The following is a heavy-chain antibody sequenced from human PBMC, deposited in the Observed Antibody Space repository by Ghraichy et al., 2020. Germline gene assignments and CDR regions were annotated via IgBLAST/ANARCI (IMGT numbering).Heavy chain of an antibody. D-gene: IGHD6-13*01. V-gene: IGHV3-48*02. CDR2: ISSSSSTI. J-gene: IGHJ1*01. CDR1: GFTFSSYS. CDR3: ARASLYSSSWYEYFQH. Sequence: GESLNISCAASGFTFSSYSMNWVRQASGKGLEWVSYISSSSSTIYYADSVKGRFTISRDNAKNSLYLQMNSLRDEDTAVYYCARASLYSSSWYEYFQHWGQGTLVTVSS.